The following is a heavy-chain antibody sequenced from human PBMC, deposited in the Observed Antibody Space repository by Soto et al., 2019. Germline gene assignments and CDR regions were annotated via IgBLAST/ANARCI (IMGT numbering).Heavy chain of an antibody. Sequence: GGSLRLSCTASGFTFTAYWMNWVRQAPGKGLEWVATIKQDGSEKYYVDSVKGRFSISRDNTENSLFLQLNSLRAEDTAVYYCGRDWTHYWSGYRMSYGVDVWGLGTTVTVSS. CDR2: IKQDGSEK. D-gene: IGHD3-3*02. CDR1: GFTFTAYW. V-gene: IGHV3-7*05. CDR3: GRDWTHYWSGYRMSYGVDV. J-gene: IGHJ6*02.